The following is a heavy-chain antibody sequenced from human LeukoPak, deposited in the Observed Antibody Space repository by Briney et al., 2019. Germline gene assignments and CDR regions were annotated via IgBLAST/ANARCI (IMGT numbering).Heavy chain of an antibody. CDR2: ISGSGTVT. J-gene: IGHJ4*02. CDR1: GFTFSNHA. Sequence: PGGSLRLSCAASGFTFSNHAMNWARQAPGKGLEWVSIISGSGTVTYYADSVKGRFTISRDNSRNTLYLQMNSLRAEDTALHYCAKTSVGEGRIIGSGYFDNWGQGTLVTVSS. D-gene: IGHD2-15*01. CDR3: AKTSVGEGRIIGSGYFDN. V-gene: IGHV3-23*01.